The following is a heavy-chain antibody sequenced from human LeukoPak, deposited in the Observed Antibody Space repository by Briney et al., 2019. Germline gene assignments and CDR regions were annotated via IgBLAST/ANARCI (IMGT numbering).Heavy chain of an antibody. CDR3: ARKVYDFWSGYHYYFDY. J-gene: IGHJ4*02. Sequence: PSETLSLTCTVSGGSISSYYWSWIRQPPGKGLEWIGYIYYSGSTNYNPSLKSRVTISVDTSKNQFSLKLSSVTAADTAVYYCARKVYDFWSGYHYYFDYWGQGTLVTVSS. V-gene: IGHV4-59*12. CDR2: IYYSGST. D-gene: IGHD3-3*01. CDR1: GGSISSYY.